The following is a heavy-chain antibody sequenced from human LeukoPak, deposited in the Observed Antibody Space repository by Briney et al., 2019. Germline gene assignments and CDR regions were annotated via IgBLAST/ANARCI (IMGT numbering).Heavy chain of an antibody. Sequence: SETLSLTCAVSGGSISSYYWSWIRQPPGKGLEWIGYIYYSGSTNYNPSLKSRVTISVDTSKNQFSLKLSSVTAADTAVYYCARGKLPSSYDYWGQGTLVAVSS. D-gene: IGHD1-7*01. J-gene: IGHJ4*02. CDR3: ARGKLPSSYDY. CDR1: GGSISSYY. CDR2: IYYSGST. V-gene: IGHV4-59*01.